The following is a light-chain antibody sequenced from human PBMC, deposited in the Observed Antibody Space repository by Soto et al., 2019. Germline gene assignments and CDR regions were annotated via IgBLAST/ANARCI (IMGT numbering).Light chain of an antibody. CDR2: EVT. V-gene: IGLV2-23*02. J-gene: IGLJ1*01. Sequence: QSALTQPASVSGSPGQSITISCTGTSGDIGSYNRVSWYQQHPGKAPKLIIYEVTDRPSGVSNRFSGSKSGNTASLTISGLQPEDEADYYCCSYASSSTYVFGTGTKLTVL. CDR1: SGDIGSYNR. CDR3: CSYASSSTYV.